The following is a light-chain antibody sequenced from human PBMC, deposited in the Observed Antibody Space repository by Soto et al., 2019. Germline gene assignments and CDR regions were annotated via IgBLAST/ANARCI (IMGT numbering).Light chain of an antibody. CDR1: SGSIASNY. J-gene: IGLJ2*01. CDR2: EDN. Sequence: NFMLTQPHSVSESPGKTVTISCTRSSGSIASNYVQWYQQRPGSAPTTVIYEDNQRPSGVPSRFSGSIDSSSNSASLTISGLKTEDEADYYCQSYDRSIVVFGGGTKLTVL. V-gene: IGLV6-57*04. CDR3: QSYDRSIVV.